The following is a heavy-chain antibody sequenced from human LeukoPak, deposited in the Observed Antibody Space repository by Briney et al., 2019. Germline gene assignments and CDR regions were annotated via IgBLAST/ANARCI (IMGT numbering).Heavy chain of an antibody. V-gene: IGHV4-39*07. CDR2: IYYSGST. J-gene: IGHJ4*02. CDR1: GGSISSSSYY. Sequence: SETLSLTCTVSGGSISSSSYYWGWIRQPPGKGLEWIGSIYYSGSTYYNPSLKSRVTISVDTSKNQFSLKLSSVTAADTAVYYCAREADYYGSGSPPFDYWGQGTLVTVSS. D-gene: IGHD3-10*01. CDR3: AREADYYGSGSPPFDY.